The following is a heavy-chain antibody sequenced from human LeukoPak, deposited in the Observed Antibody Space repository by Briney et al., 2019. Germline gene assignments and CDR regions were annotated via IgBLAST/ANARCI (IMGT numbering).Heavy chain of an antibody. CDR3: ASTLVGATSGPDCYLEN. D-gene: IGHD1-26*01. CDR2: ISGSGGRT. Sequence: PGGSLRLSCAAYGFTFSNYAMTWVRQAPGKGLEWVSAISGSGGRTYYPDSVKGRFTVSRDNSKNTLYLLMNSLRAEDTATYFCASTLVGATSGPDCYLENWGQGTLVTVSS. CDR1: GFTFSNYA. J-gene: IGHJ4*02. V-gene: IGHV3-23*01.